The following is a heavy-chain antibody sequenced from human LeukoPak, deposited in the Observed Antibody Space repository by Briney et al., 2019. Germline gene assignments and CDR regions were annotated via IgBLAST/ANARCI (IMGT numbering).Heavy chain of an antibody. V-gene: IGHV1-18*01. D-gene: IGHD3-10*01. CDR3: ATVRITMVRGVIITTYYFDY. J-gene: IGHJ4*02. CDR2: ISAYNGNT. CDR1: GYTFTSYG. Sequence: ASVKVSCKASGYTFTSYGISWVRQAPGQGLEWMGWISAYNGNTNYAQKLQGRVTMTTDTSTSTAYMELRSLRSDDTAVYYCATVRITMVRGVIITTYYFDYWGQGTLVTVSS.